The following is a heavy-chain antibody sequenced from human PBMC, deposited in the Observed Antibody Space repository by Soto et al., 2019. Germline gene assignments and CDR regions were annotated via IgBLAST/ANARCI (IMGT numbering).Heavy chain of an antibody. J-gene: IGHJ6*02. Sequence: GASVKVSCKASGYSFTSYYMHWVRQAPGQGLEWMGIINPSGGSTSYAQNFQGRVTMTRDTSTSTVYMELSSLRSVDTAVYYCAKGDTVTTPMYYYYGMDVWGQGTTVTVSS. CDR1: GYSFTSYY. CDR3: AKGDTVTTPMYYYYGMDV. V-gene: IGHV1-46*01. CDR2: INPSGGST. D-gene: IGHD4-17*01.